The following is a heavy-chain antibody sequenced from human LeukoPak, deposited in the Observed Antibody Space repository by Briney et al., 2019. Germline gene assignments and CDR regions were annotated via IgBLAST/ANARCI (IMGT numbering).Heavy chain of an antibody. CDR3: AKELRIVVVPAAIGIDY. J-gene: IGHJ4*02. V-gene: IGHV3-9*01. D-gene: IGHD2-2*01. Sequence: GGSLRLSCAASGFTFDDYAMHWVRQAPGKGLEWVSGISWNSGSIGYADSVKGRFTISRDNAKNSLYLQMNSLRAEDTALYYCAKELRIVVVPAAIGIDYWGQGTLVTVSS. CDR2: ISWNSGSI. CDR1: GFTFDDYA.